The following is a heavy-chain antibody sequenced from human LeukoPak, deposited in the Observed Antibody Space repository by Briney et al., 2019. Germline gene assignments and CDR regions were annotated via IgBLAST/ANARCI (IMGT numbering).Heavy chain of an antibody. CDR2: INSDGSSA. CDR3: ARGGDYSNYWRWSLNYYYYYMDV. V-gene: IGHV3-74*01. Sequence: PGGSLRLSCAASGFTFSSYWMHWVRQAPGKGLVWVSRINSDGSSASYADSVKGRFTISRDNAKNTLYLQMNSLRAEDTAVYYCARGGDYSNYWRWSLNYYYYYMDVWGKGTTVTVSS. J-gene: IGHJ6*03. D-gene: IGHD4-11*01. CDR1: GFTFSSYW.